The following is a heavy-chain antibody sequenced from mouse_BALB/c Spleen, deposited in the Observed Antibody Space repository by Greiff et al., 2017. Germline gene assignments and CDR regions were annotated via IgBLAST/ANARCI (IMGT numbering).Heavy chain of an antibody. D-gene: IGHD1-1*01. CDR1: GFTFSSYA. Sequence: EVQVVESGGGLVKPGGSLKLSCAASGFTFSSYAMSWVRQSPEKRLEWVAEISSGGSYTYYPDTVTGRFTISRDNAKNTLYLEMSSLRSEDTAMYYCARVGTVPYAMDYWGQGTSVTVSS. J-gene: IGHJ4*01. V-gene: IGHV5-9-4*01. CDR2: ISSGGSYT. CDR3: ARVGTVPYAMDY.